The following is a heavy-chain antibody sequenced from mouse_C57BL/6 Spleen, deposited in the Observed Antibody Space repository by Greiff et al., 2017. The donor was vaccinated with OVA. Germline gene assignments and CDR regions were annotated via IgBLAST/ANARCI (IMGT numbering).Heavy chain of an antibody. Sequence: QVQLQQSGAELMKPGASVKLSCKATGYTFTGYWIEWVKQRPGHGLEWIGEILPGSGSTNYHEKFKGKATFTADTSSNTAYMQLSSLTTEDSAIYYCANYYGSSYGFAYWGQGTLVTVSA. J-gene: IGHJ3*01. V-gene: IGHV1-9*01. CDR1: GYTFTGYW. CDR3: ANYYGSSYGFAY. CDR2: ILPGSGST. D-gene: IGHD1-1*01.